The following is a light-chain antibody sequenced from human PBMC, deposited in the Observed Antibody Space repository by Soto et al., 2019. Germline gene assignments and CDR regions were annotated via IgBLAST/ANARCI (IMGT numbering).Light chain of an antibody. CDR3: QQYGSSPPFT. J-gene: IGKJ2*01. CDR1: QSVSSTY. CDR2: GSS. V-gene: IGKV3-20*01. Sequence: EIGLTQSPGPLSLSPGERATLSCRASQSVSSTYLAWYQQKPGQAPRLLIYGSSSRSTAIPDRFSGGGSGTDFTLTISRLQPEDFAVYFCQQYGSSPPFTFGQGTKVEIK.